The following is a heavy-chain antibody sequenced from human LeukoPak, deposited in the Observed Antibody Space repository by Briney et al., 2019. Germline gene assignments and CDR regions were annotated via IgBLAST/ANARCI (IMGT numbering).Heavy chain of an antibody. CDR3: ARAPVWSGYYSYYYYGMDV. D-gene: IGHD3-3*01. Sequence: GASVKVSCKASGYTFTSYDINWVRQATGQGLEWMGWMNPNSGNTGYAQKFQGRITMTRNTSISTAYMELSSLRSEDTAVYYCARAPVWSGYYSYYYYGMDVWGQGTTATVSS. V-gene: IGHV1-8*01. CDR1: GYTFTSYD. J-gene: IGHJ6*02. CDR2: MNPNSGNT.